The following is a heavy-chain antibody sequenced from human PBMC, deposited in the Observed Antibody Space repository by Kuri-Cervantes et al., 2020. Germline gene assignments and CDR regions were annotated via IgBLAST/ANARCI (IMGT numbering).Heavy chain of an antibody. V-gene: IGHV3-23*01. CDR3: ARSGYCSGGSCYVYFDY. D-gene: IGHD2-15*01. CDR1: GFTFSSYA. Sequence: GSLRLSCAASGFTFSSYAMSWVRQAPGKGLEWVSAISGSGGSTYYADSVKGRFTISRDNSKNSLYLQMNSLRAEDTAVYYCARSGYCSGGSCYVYFDYWGQGTLVTVSS. J-gene: IGHJ4*02. CDR2: ISGSGGST.